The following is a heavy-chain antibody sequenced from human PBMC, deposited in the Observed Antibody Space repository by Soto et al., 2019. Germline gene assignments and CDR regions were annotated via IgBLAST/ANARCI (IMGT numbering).Heavy chain of an antibody. D-gene: IGHD5-18*01. CDR1: GFTFSSYA. Sequence: GGSLRLSCAASGFTFSSYAMHWVRQAPGKGLEWVAVISYDGSNKYYADSVKGRFTISRDNSKNTLYLQMNSLRAGDTAVYYCARDPSVDTAMVIDYWGQGTLVTVSS. J-gene: IGHJ4*02. CDR2: ISYDGSNK. V-gene: IGHV3-30-3*01. CDR3: ARDPSVDTAMVIDY.